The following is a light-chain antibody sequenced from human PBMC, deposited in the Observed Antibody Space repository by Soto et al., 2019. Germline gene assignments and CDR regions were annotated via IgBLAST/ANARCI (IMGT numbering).Light chain of an antibody. V-gene: IGLV2-11*01. Sequence: QSVLTQPRSVSGSPGQSVTISCTGTSSDVGGYNYVSWYQQHPGKAPKLMIYDVNKRPSGVPDRFSGSTSGNTASLTVSGLQAEDEADYYCCSYAGTYTYVFGTGTKVTVL. CDR3: CSYAGTYTYV. CDR2: DVN. CDR1: SSDVGGYNY. J-gene: IGLJ1*01.